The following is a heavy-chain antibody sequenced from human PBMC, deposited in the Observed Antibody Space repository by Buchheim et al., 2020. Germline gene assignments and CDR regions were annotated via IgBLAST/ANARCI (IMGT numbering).Heavy chain of an antibody. D-gene: IGHD3-3*01. CDR3: ARSFFYYDFWSGPSPGMDV. CDR2: INHSGST. V-gene: IGHV4-34*01. Sequence: QVQLQQWGAGLLKPSETLSLTCAVYGGSFSGYYWSWIRQPPGKGLEWIGEINHSGSTNYNPSLKSRVTISVDKSKNQLFLKLSSVTAADTAVYYCARSFFYYDFWSGPSPGMDVWGQGTT. CDR1: GGSFSGYY. J-gene: IGHJ6*02.